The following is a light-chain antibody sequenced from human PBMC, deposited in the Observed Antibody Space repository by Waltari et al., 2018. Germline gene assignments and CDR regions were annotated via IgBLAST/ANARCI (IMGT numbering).Light chain of an antibody. V-gene: IGLV7-46*01. CDR1: TGAVTSGHY. Sequence: QAVVTQEPSLTVSPGGTVPLTCGSSTGAVTSGHYPYWFQKKPGQVPRTLIYDTINKHCWTPARLSGALRGGKAALTLSGAQPEDEAEYYCLLWYSGARWVFGGGTKLSVL. CDR2: DTI. CDR3: LLWYSGARWV. J-gene: IGLJ3*02.